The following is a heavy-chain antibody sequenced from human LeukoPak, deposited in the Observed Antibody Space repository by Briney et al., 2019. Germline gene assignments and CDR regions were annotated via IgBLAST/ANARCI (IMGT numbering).Heavy chain of an antibody. CDR3: ARDPSNTSGWSPYFDY. CDR2: ISAHNRDT. J-gene: IGHJ4*02. D-gene: IGHD6-13*01. Sequence: ASVMVSCKASGYTYTNHGITWVRQAPGQGLEWMGWISAHNRDTKYALNFQGRVTLITESSTNTAYMELRSLRSDDTAVYYCARDPSNTSGWSPYFDYWGQGTLVTVSA. V-gene: IGHV1-18*04. CDR1: GYTYTNHG.